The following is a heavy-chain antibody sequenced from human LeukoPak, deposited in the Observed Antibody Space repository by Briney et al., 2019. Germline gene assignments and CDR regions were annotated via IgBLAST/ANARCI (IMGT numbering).Heavy chain of an antibody. D-gene: IGHD3-16*01. V-gene: IGHV4-30-2*01. Sequence: SETLSLTCAVSGGSITSGGFSWSWIRQPPGRDLEWIGYIYHSGSTSYNPSLKSRATISIDRSNNQFSLKLNSVTAADTAVYYCARAGLRGDFDYWGQGTLVTVSS. CDR3: ARAGLRGDFDY. J-gene: IGHJ4*02. CDR1: GGSITSGGFS. CDR2: IYHSGST.